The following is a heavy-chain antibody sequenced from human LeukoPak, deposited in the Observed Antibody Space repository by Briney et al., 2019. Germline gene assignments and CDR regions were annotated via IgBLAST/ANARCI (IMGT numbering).Heavy chain of an antibody. Sequence: GASVKVSCKASGYTFINYYMHWVRQAPGQGLEWMGIINPSGGVSSAQKFQGRVTMTRDTSTGTVYMELSSLRSEDTAVHYCARDYHGSGSLTTFDYWGQGTLVTVSS. CDR2: INPSGGV. CDR3: ARDYHGSGSLTTFDY. D-gene: IGHD3-10*01. V-gene: IGHV1-46*01. J-gene: IGHJ4*02. CDR1: GYTFINYY.